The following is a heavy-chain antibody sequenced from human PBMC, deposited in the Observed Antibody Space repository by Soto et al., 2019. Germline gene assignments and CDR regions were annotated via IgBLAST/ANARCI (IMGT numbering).Heavy chain of an antibody. CDR1: RFAFPRSA. J-gene: IGHJ4*02. Sequence: GGSLTLSCANIRFAFPRSAMDWVRQAPGKGLEWVAVISYDGSNKYYADSVKGRFTISRDNSKNTLYLQMNSLRAEDTSVYYCAKEWVYDSSGWSFDYWGEGP. V-gene: IGHV3-30*18. D-gene: IGHD3-22*01. CDR3: AKEWVYDSSGWSFDY. CDR2: ISYDGSNK.